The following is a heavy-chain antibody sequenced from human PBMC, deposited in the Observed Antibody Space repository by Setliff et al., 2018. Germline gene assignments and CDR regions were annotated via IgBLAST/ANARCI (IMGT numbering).Heavy chain of an antibody. CDR1: DDSISNNY. D-gene: IGHD6-19*01. CDR3: ARDRSSGWYGDYFDY. Sequence: SETPSLTCTVSDDSISNNYWSWIRQPAGKGLEWIGRIYPSGSTNYNPSLESRVTMSVDTSKNQFSLKLSSVTAADTAVYYCARDRSSGWYGDYFDYWGQGTLVTVSS. CDR2: IYPSGST. J-gene: IGHJ4*02. V-gene: IGHV4-4*07.